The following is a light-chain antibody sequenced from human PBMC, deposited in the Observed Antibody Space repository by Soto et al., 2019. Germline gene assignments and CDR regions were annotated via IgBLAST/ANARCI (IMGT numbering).Light chain of an antibody. J-gene: IGKJ1*01. CDR2: AAS. CDR1: QSVADNY. CDR3: QQYSHSPRT. V-gene: IGKV3-20*01. Sequence: EIVLTQSPGTLSLSPGERATLSCRASQSVADNYLAWYQQKPGQAPRLLIYAASRRATGIPDTFSGSGSGTDFTLTITRLEPEDFALYYCQQYSHSPRTFGQGTRVEIK.